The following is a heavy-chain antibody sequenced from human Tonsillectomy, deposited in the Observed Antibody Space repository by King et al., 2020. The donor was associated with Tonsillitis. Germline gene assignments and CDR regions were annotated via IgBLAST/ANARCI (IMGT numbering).Heavy chain of an antibody. CDR2: ISPYNGNT. Sequence: QLVQSGAEVKKPGASVKVSCKTSGYTFTAYGISWVRQAPGQGLEWMGWISPYNGNTNYAQKLQGRVTMTTDTSTSTAYMELRSLRSDDTAVYYCARLSIAAAAIDWFDPWGQGNLVTVSS. CDR1: GYTFTAYG. V-gene: IGHV1-18*01. J-gene: IGHJ5*02. D-gene: IGHD6-13*01. CDR3: ARLSIAAAAIDWFDP.